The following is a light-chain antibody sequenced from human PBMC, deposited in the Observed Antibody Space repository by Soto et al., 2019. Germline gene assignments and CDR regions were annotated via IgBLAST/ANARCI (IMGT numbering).Light chain of an antibody. CDR1: RSVSDTL. CDR2: GTS. J-gene: IGKJ1*01. V-gene: IGKV3-20*01. CDR3: QHYGDSSWT. Sequence: EIVLTQSPGTLSLSPGERATLSCRADRSVSDTLLTWFQQKPGQAPRLLIFGTSNRAPGIPDRVSGSGSGTDFTLTISRLEPDDFAVYYCQHYGDSSWTFGQETKVEIK.